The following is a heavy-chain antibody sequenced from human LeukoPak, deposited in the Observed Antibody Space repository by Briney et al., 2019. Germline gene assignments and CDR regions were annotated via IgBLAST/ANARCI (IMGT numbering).Heavy chain of an antibody. V-gene: IGHV3-11*01. J-gene: IGHJ4*02. D-gene: IGHD4-17*01. CDR2: ISSSGSTI. CDR3: AKEDYVRRAGLDY. Sequence: AGGSLRLSCAASGFTFSDYYMSWIRQAPGKGLEWVSYISSSGSTIYYADSVKGRFTISRDNSKNTLYLRINTLRAEDTAVYYCAKEDYVRRAGLDYWGQGTLVTVSS. CDR1: GFTFSDYY.